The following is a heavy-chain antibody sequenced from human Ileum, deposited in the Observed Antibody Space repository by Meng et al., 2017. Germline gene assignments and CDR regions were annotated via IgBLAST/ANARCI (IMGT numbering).Heavy chain of an antibody. CDR3: ARGGGRYGPDFDY. V-gene: IGHV4-34*01. D-gene: IGHD3-16*01. Sequence: VQLPRRGAGLLKPTGTLSLACAVYGGSSSGYYWSWIRQPPGKGLEWIGEINHSGSTNYNPSLKSRVTISVDTSKNQFSLKLSSVTAADTAVYYCARGGGRYGPDFDYWGQGTLVTVSS. J-gene: IGHJ4*02. CDR1: GGSSSGYY. CDR2: INHSGST.